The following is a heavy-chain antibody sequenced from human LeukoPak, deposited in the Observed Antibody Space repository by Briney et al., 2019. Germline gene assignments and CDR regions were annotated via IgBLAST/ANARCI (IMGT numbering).Heavy chain of an antibody. Sequence: SETLSLTCAVSGYSISSGYYWGWIRQPPGKGLEWIGSIYHSGSTYYNPSLKSRVTISVDTSKNQFSLKLSSVTAADTAVYNCARDSGYSYGPRYYFDYWGQGTLVTVSS. CDR1: GYSISSGYY. V-gene: IGHV4-38-2*02. J-gene: IGHJ4*02. CDR2: IYHSGST. CDR3: ARDSGYSYGPRYYFDY. D-gene: IGHD5-18*01.